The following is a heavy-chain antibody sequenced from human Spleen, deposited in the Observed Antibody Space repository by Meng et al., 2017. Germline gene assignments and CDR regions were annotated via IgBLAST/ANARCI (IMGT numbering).Heavy chain of an antibody. J-gene: IGHJ4*02. V-gene: IGHV3-7*03. CDR1: GFTFSSYW. D-gene: IGHD6-13*01. CDR3: ARHRSRQQLANDY. Sequence: GESLKISCAASGFTFSSYWMSWVRQAPGKGLEWVANIKQDGSEKYYVDSVKGRFTISRDNAKNSLYLQMNSLRAEDTAVYYCARHRSRQQLANDYWGQGTLVTVSS. CDR2: IKQDGSEK.